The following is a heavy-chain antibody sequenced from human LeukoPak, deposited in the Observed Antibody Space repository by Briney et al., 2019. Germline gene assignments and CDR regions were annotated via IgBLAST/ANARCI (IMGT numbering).Heavy chain of an antibody. D-gene: IGHD3-3*01. Sequence: SETLSLTCTVSGGSISSYYWSWIRQPPGKGLEWIGYIYYSGSTNYNPSLKSRVTISVDTSKNQFSLKLSSVTAADTAVYYCARDASQYYDFWSGYASDGIDYWGQGTLVTVSS. CDR3: ARDASQYYDFWSGYASDGIDY. V-gene: IGHV4-59*01. J-gene: IGHJ4*02. CDR1: GGSISSYY. CDR2: IYYSGST.